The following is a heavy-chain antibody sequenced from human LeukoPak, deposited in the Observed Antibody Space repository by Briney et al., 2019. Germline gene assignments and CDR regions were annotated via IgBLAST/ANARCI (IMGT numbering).Heavy chain of an antibody. J-gene: IGHJ3*02. CDR2: IIPIFGTA. CDR1: GGTFSSYA. V-gene: IGHV1-69*13. Sequence: ASVKVSCKTSGGTFSSYAISWVRQAPGQGLEWMGGIIPIFGTANYAQKFQGRVTITADESTSTAYMELSSLRSEDTAVYYCVKIRGYCTNGVCFDAFDIWGQGTMVTVSS. CDR3: VKIRGYCTNGVCFDAFDI. D-gene: IGHD2-8*01.